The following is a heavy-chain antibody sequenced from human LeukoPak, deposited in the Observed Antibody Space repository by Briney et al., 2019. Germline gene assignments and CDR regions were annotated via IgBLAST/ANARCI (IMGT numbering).Heavy chain of an antibody. CDR1: GYTFTDYF. D-gene: IGHD2-8*01. CDR2: INLHTGGA. J-gene: IGHJ6*02. CDR3: ARDFLGRTNGGSNYFRMDV. V-gene: IGHV1-2*04. Sequence: ASVKVSCKSSGYTFTDYFLHWVRQAPGQGLEWMGCINLHTGGAHYAQKFQDWVSLTRDTSIDTAFMELSSLRSDATAIYYCARDFLGRTNGGSNYFRMDVWGQGTTVTVSS.